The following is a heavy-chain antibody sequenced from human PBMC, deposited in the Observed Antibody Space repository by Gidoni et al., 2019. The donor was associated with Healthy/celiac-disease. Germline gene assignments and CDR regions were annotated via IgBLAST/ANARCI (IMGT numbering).Heavy chain of an antibody. CDR1: GGTFSSYA. V-gene: IGHV1-69*10. J-gene: IGHJ4*02. Sequence: QVQLVQSGAEVKKPGSSVKVSCKASGGTFSSYAISWVRQAPGQGLEWMGGIIPILGIVNYAQKFQVIVTITVYKSTSTAYMELSSLRSEDTVVYYCARDSPDITQRGHYCVGDGGCDYWCQGTLVTVSS. CDR2: IIPILGIV. D-gene: IGHD2-21*01. CDR3: ARDSPDITQRGHYCVGDGGCDY.